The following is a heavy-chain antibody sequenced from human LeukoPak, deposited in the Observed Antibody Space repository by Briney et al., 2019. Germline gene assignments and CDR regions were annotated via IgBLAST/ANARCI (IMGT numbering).Heavy chain of an antibody. J-gene: IGHJ5*02. Sequence: ASVKVSCKASGYTFTGFYIHWVRQAPGQGLEWMGWINPNSGGTKYAQRFQGRVTITRDTSITTAYMELSSLRSEDTAVYYCARGGRGVVPAAPYFSWFDPWGQGTLVTVSS. CDR3: ARGGRGVVPAAPYFSWFDP. CDR1: GYTFTGFY. D-gene: IGHD2-2*01. CDR2: INPNSGGT. V-gene: IGHV1-2*02.